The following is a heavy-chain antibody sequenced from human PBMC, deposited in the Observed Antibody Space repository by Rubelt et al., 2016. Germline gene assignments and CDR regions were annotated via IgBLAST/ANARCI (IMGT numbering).Heavy chain of an antibody. CDR2: IKEDGNEK. D-gene: IGHD6-13*01. CDR3: ARDFSWSFDY. CDR1: GFDFSRSW. J-gene: IGHJ4*02. V-gene: IGHV3-7*01. Sequence: EVQLVESGGRLVEPGEVLRLSCVASGFDFSRSWMSWVRQAPGKGLEWVADIKEDGNEKKYVVSVKGRVTISRKNAKNAMYLLLNILTVEDTAVYYCARDFSWSFDYWGQGTLVTVPP.